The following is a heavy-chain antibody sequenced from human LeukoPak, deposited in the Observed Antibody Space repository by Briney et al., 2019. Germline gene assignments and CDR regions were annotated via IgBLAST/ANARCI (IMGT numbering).Heavy chain of an antibody. V-gene: IGHV3-7*01. CDR3: ARDRGYGDFDSGY. Sequence: GGSLRLSCAASGFTFSSYWMSWVRQAPGKGLEWAANIKQDGSEKYYVDSVKGRFTISRDNAKNSLYLQMNSLRAEDTAVYYCARDRGYGDFDSGYWGQGTLVTVSS. D-gene: IGHD4-17*01. CDR1: GFTFSSYW. J-gene: IGHJ4*02. CDR2: IKQDGSEK.